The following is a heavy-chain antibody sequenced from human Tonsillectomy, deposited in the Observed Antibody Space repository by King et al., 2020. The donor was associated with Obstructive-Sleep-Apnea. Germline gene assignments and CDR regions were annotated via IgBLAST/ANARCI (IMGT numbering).Heavy chain of an antibody. J-gene: IGHJ6*02. CDR3: AKVGGGYSYGVGLGYYYGMDV. Sequence: VQLVESGGGVVQPGRSLRLSCAASGFTFSSYGMHWVRQAPGKGLEWVAVISYDGSNKYYADSVKGRFTISRDNSKNTLYLQMNSLSAEDTAVYYCAKVGGGYSYGVGLGYYYGMDVWGQGTTVTVSS. CDR1: GFTFSSYG. CDR2: ISYDGSNK. D-gene: IGHD5-18*01. V-gene: IGHV3-30*18.